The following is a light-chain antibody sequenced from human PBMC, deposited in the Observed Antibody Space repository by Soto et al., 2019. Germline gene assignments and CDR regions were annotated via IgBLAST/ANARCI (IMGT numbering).Light chain of an antibody. J-gene: IGKJ1*01. Sequence: DIQLTQSPSFLSASVGDRVTITCRASQGISSYLAWYRQKAGKAPELLIYAASTLQGGVPSRFSGSGSGTEFTLTISSLQPEDFATYYCQQLNNYPRTFGQGTKVEIK. CDR3: QQLNNYPRT. CDR2: AAS. CDR1: QGISSY. V-gene: IGKV1-9*01.